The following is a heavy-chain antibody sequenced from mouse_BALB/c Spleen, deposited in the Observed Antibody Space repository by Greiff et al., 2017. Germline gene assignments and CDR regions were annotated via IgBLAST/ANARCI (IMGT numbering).Heavy chain of an antibody. Sequence: VQVVESGPGLVAPSQSLSITCTVSGFSLTGYGVNWVRQPPGKGLEWLGMIWGDGSTDYNSALKSRLSISKDNSKSQVFLKMNSLQTDDTARYYCARDRGITFHYAMDYWGQGTSVTVSS. CDR3: ARDRGITFHYAMDY. CDR1: GFSLTGYG. J-gene: IGHJ4*01. D-gene: IGHD2-4*01. CDR2: IWGDGST. V-gene: IGHV2-6-7*01.